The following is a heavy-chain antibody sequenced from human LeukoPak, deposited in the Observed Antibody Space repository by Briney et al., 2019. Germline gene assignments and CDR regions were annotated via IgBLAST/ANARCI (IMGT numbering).Heavy chain of an antibody. Sequence: VASVKVSCKASGGTFSSYAISWVRQAPGQGLEWMGGIIPIFGTANYAQKFQGRVTITADESTSTAYMELSSLRSEDTAVYYCARDRKRFSMVATIGGIDYWGQGTLVTVSS. J-gene: IGHJ4*02. CDR1: GGTFSSYA. D-gene: IGHD5-12*01. CDR2: IIPIFGTA. V-gene: IGHV1-69*13. CDR3: ARDRKRFSMVATIGGIDY.